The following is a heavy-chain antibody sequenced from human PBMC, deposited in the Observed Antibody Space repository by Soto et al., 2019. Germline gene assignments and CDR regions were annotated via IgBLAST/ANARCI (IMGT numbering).Heavy chain of an antibody. D-gene: IGHD6-13*01. CDR2: INHSGST. Sequence: QVQLQQWGAGLLKPSETLSLTCAVYGGSFSGYYWSWIRQPPGKGLEWIGEINHSGSTHYNPSLKSRVTISVDTSKNQFSLKLSSVTAADTAVYYCARDPPHPAAGTGGVDYWGQGTLVTVSS. V-gene: IGHV4-34*01. CDR1: GGSFSGYY. CDR3: ARDPPHPAAGTGGVDY. J-gene: IGHJ4*02.